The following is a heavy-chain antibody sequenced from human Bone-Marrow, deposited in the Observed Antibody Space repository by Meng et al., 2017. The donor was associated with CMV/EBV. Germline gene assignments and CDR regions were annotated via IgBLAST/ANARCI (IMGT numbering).Heavy chain of an antibody. J-gene: IGHJ4*02. CDR3: AKDRRYDFWSGFGY. CDR1: GFTFSSYS. Sequence: GESLKISCAASGFTFSSYSMNWVRQVPGKGLEWVSSISSSSSYIYYADSVKGRFTISRDNAKNSLYLQMNSLRAEDTAVYYCAKDRRYDFWSGFGYWGQGTLVTVSS. V-gene: IGHV3-21*01. CDR2: ISSSSSYI. D-gene: IGHD3-3*01.